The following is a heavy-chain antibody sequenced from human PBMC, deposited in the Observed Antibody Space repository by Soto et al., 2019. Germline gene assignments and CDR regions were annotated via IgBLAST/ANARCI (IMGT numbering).Heavy chain of an antibody. CDR3: ASMGYCSGGSCYDNWFDP. D-gene: IGHD2-15*01. CDR1: GGTFSSYA. J-gene: IGHJ5*02. CDR2: IIPIFGTA. V-gene: IGHV1-69*12. Sequence: QVQLVQSGAEVKKPGSSVKVSCKASGGTFSSYAISWVRQAPGQGLEWMGGIIPIFGTANYAQKFQGRVTITAYDSTRTAYMELSSLRSEDTAVYYCASMGYCSGGSCYDNWFDPWGQGTLVTVSS.